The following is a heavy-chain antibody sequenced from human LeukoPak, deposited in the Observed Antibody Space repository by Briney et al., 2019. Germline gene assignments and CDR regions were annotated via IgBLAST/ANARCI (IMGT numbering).Heavy chain of an antibody. CDR1: GGTFSSYT. CDR3: ASERLGYYYMDV. Sequence: SVKVSCKASGGTFSSYTISWVRQAPGQRLEWMGRIIPILGIANYAQKFQGRVTITADKSTSTAYMELSSLRSEDTAVYYCASERLGYYYMDVWGKGTTVTVSS. V-gene: IGHV1-69*02. D-gene: IGHD1-1*01. J-gene: IGHJ6*03. CDR2: IIPILGIA.